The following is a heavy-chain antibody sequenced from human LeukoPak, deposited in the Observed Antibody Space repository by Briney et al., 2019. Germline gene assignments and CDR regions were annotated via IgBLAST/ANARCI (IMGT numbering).Heavy chain of an antibody. Sequence: SETLSLTCTVSGDSISDYYWTWIRRSPGKGLEWIGRIYSSGSTNYHPSLKGRVPMSVDTSKNQFSLRMNSVTAADTAVYYCARNSSGYPYYFDYWGQGTLVTVSS. CDR2: IYSSGST. V-gene: IGHV4-4*07. J-gene: IGHJ4*02. CDR1: GDSISDYY. CDR3: ARNSSGYPYYFDY. D-gene: IGHD3-22*01.